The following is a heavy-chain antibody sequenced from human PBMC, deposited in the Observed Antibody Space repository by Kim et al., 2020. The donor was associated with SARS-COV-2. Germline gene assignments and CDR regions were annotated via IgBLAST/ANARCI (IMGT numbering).Heavy chain of an antibody. J-gene: IGHJ4*02. CDR1: GFTFGSYA. CDR3: VIAVPSSTLDF. CDR2: IAHDGRSY. Sequence: GGSLRLSCAASGFTFGSYAMHWVRQAPGKGLEWVAVIAHDGRSYKYADSVKGRFTISRDPSHNTLSLQMDSLRVEDTALYYCVIAVPSSTLDFWGQGIL. V-gene: IGHV3-30*04.